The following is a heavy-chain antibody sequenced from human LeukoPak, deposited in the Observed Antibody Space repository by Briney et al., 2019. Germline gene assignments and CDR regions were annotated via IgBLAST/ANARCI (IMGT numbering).Heavy chain of an antibody. CDR1: GYTFTGYY. V-gene: IGHV1-69*04. CDR3: ARDRPLAVAGDR. J-gene: IGHJ4*02. D-gene: IGHD6-19*01. Sequence: SVKVSCKASGYTFTGYYMHWVRQAPGQGLEWMGRIIPILGIANYAQKFQGRVTITADKSTSTAYMELSSLRSEDTAVYYCARDRPLAVAGDRWGQGTLVTVSS. CDR2: IIPILGIA.